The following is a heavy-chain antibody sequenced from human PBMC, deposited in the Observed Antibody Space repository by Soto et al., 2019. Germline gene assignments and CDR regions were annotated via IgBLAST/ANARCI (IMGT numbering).Heavy chain of an antibody. Sequence: QVQRVQSGAEVKKPGSSVKVSCKASGGTFSSYSINWVRQAPGQGLEWMGEIIPIFGTANYAQKLQGRVTITADESTSTAYMALSSRRSDDTAVYYCARDGGRHSGGIDYWGQGTLVTVSS. CDR3: ARDGGRHSGGIDY. J-gene: IGHJ4*02. V-gene: IGHV1-69*01. D-gene: IGHD1-26*01. CDR1: GGTFSSYS. CDR2: IIPIFGTA.